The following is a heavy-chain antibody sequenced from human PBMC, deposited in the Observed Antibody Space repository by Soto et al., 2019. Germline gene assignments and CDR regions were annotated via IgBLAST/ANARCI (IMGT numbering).Heavy chain of an antibody. CDR1: SSPINSRYY. CDR3: ARNTSGRNFDY. J-gene: IGHJ4*02. V-gene: IGHV4-38-2*02. D-gene: IGHD6-19*01. Sequence: SETLSLTCTVSSSPINSRYYWGCIRQTPGKGLEWVASIYHSGSTHYNPSLKSRATISVDTSNNQFSLRLSSVTAADTAIYYCARNTSGRNFDYWGQGTQVTVYS. CDR2: IYHSGST.